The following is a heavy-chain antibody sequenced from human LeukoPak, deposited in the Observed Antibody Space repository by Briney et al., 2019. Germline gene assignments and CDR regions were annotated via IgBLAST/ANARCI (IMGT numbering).Heavy chain of an antibody. Sequence: SETLSLTCTVSGGSISSSSYHWGWIRQPPGKGLEWIGSIYYSGSTYYNPSLKSRVTISVDTSKNQFSLKLSSVTAADTAVYYCARPRVPYYYDSSGYHDAFDIWGQGTMVTVSS. J-gene: IGHJ3*02. CDR2: IYYSGST. CDR3: ARPRVPYYYDSSGYHDAFDI. CDR1: GGSISSSSYH. D-gene: IGHD3-22*01. V-gene: IGHV4-39*01.